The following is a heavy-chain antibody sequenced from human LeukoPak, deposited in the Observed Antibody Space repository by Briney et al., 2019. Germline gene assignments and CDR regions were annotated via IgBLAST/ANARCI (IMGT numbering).Heavy chain of an antibody. CDR1: GDSISSASFY. CDR2: INHSGST. D-gene: IGHD2-2*01. V-gene: IGHV4-39*07. J-gene: IGHJ4*02. CDR3: ARGVKGPGYCSSTSCLEGFDY. Sequence: SETLSLTCTVSGDSISSASFYWGWIRQPPGKGLEWIGEINHSGSTNYNPSLKSRVTISVDTSKNQFSLKLSSVTAADTAVYYCARGVKGPGYCSSTSCLEGFDYWGQGTLVTVSS.